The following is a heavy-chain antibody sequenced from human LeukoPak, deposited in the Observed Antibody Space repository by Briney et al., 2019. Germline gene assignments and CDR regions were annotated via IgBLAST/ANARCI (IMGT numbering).Heavy chain of an antibody. J-gene: IGHJ4*02. CDR1: GFTFSSYA. CDR2: ISGSGGST. CDR3: ANSYGSGSYYKNFDY. Sequence: PGGSLRLSCAASGFTFSSYAMSWVRQDPGKGLEWVSAISGSGGSTYYADSVKGRFTISRDNSKNTLYLQMNSLRAEDTAVYYCANSYGSGSYYKNFDYWGQGTLVTVSS. D-gene: IGHD3-10*01. V-gene: IGHV3-23*01.